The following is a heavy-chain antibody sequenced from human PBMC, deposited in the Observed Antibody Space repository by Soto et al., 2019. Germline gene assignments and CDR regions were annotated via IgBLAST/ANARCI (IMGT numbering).Heavy chain of an antibody. J-gene: IGHJ4*02. V-gene: IGHV4-39*01. CDR1: GGSISSSSYY. Sequence: SETLSLTCTVSGGSISSSSYYWGWIRQPPGKGLEWIGSIYYSGSTYYNPSLKSRVTISVDTSKNQFSLKLSSVTAADTAVYYCARHKYYYDSSGYYYDFDYCGQGTLVTVS. CDR2: IYYSGST. CDR3: ARHKYYYDSSGYYYDFDY. D-gene: IGHD3-22*01.